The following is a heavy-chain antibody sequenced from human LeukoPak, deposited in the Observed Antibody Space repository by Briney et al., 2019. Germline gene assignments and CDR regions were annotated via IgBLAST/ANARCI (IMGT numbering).Heavy chain of an antibody. CDR1: GFTFSSYA. J-gene: IGHJ6*03. V-gene: IGHV3-23*01. CDR2: ISGSGGST. D-gene: IGHD5-18*01. Sequence: PGGSLRLACAASGFTFSSYAMSWVRQAPGKGLEWVSAISGSGGSTYYADSVKGRFTISRDNSKNTLYLQMNSRRAEDTAVYYCANSPTAMVYNYYYYMDVWGKGTTVTVSS. CDR3: ANSPTAMVYNYYYYMDV.